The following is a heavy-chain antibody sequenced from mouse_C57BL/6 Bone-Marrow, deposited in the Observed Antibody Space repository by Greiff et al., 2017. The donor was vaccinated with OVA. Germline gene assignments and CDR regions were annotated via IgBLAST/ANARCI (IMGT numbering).Heavy chain of an antibody. CDR1: GYTFTSYW. V-gene: IGHV1-61*01. CDR3: ARRVMITTIFDY. Sequence: QVQLQQPGAELVRPGSSVKLSCKASGYTFTSYWMDWVKQRPGQGLEWIGNIYPSDSETHYNQKFKDKATLTADKSSSTAYMELRSLTSEDSAVYFCARRVMITTIFDYWGQGTTLTVSS. J-gene: IGHJ2*01. CDR2: IYPSDSET. D-gene: IGHD2-4*01.